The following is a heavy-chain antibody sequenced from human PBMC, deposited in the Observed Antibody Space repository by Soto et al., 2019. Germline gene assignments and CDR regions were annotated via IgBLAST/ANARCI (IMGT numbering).Heavy chain of an antibody. CDR3: ARIAEGELSLDV. CDR2: IYYSGRT. J-gene: IGHJ6*02. Sequence: SETLSLTCTVSGGSISSYYWSWIRQPQGKGLEWIGYIYYSGRTNYNPSLKSRVTISVDTSKNQFSLKLSSVTAADTAVYYYARIAEGELSLDVWGQGTTVTVSS. V-gene: IGHV4-59*01. CDR1: GGSISSYY. D-gene: IGHD3-16*02.